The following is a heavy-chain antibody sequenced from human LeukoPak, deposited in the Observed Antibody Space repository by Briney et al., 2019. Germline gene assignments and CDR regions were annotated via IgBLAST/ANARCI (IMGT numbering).Heavy chain of an antibody. CDR3: AREGYDYVWGSYSL. Sequence: GGSLRLSCAASGFTFSSYAMHWVRQAPGKGLEWVAVISYDGSNKNYADSVKGRFTISRDNSKNTLYLQMNSLRAEDTAVYYCAREGYDYVWGSYSLWGQGTLVTVSS. J-gene: IGHJ4*02. CDR2: ISYDGSNK. D-gene: IGHD3-16*01. V-gene: IGHV3-30-3*01. CDR1: GFTFSSYA.